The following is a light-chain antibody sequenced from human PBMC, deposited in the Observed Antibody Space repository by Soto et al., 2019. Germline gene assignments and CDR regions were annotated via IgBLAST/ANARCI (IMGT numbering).Light chain of an antibody. V-gene: IGKV3-20*01. J-gene: IGKJ5*01. Sequence: EIVLTQSPGALSLSPGERATLSCRASQSVSSSFLAWYQQRPGQAPRLLIYAASNTAPGIPDRFSGSGSGTDFTLTISRLEPEDFAVYFCQRYGSSPLITFGQGTRLEIK. CDR3: QRYGSSPLIT. CDR1: QSVSSSF. CDR2: AAS.